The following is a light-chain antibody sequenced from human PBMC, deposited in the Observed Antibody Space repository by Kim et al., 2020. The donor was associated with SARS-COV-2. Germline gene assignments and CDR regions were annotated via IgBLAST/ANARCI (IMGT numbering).Light chain of an antibody. CDR3: AAWDDSLSGFV. J-gene: IGLJ1*01. CDR1: SSNVGSNH. Sequence: QSALTQPPSASGTPGQRVTISCSGSSSNVGSNHAYWFQQLPGTAPKLLISNDVQRPSAVPDRFSGSKSGTSASLAISGLRSEDEADYYCAAWDDSLSGFVFGTGTKVTVL. CDR2: NDV. V-gene: IGLV1-47*02.